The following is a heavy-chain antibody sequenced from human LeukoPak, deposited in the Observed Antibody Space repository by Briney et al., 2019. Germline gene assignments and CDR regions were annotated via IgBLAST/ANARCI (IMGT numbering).Heavy chain of an antibody. V-gene: IGHV3-30*04. CDR2: ISYDGSNK. J-gene: IGHJ4*02. CDR3: ANWDTAMAHFDY. D-gene: IGHD5-18*01. CDR1: GFTFSSYA. Sequence: GGSLRLSCAASGFTFSSYAMHWVRQAPGKGLEWVAVISYDGSNKYYADSVKGRFTISRDNSKNTLYLQMNSLRAEDTAVYYCANWDTAMAHFDYWGQGILVTVSS.